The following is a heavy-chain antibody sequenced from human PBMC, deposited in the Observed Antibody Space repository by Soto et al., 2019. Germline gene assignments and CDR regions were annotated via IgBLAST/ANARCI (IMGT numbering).Heavy chain of an antibody. CDR1: GETFSTFA. Sequence: QVQLLQSGAELKRPGSSVKVSCKASGETFSTFAITWVRQAPGHGPEWMGGIIPLFGTAHYARRFEDRVTMTADESTSTAYMEARSLTSEDTAIYYCARGSPCSTTTCSLNEVWFDPWGQGTLVTVST. CDR3: ARGSPCSTTTCSLNEVWFDP. V-gene: IGHV1-69*01. CDR2: IIPLFGTA. J-gene: IGHJ5*02. D-gene: IGHD1-1*01.